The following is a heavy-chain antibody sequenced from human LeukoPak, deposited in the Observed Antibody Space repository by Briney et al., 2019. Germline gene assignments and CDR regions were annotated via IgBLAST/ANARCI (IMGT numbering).Heavy chain of an antibody. V-gene: IGHV3-33*06. CDR2: IWSDGSNK. Sequence: GESLRLSCAAPGFTFNHFGMHWVRQAPGKGLEWVAVIWSDGSNKFYAYSVRGGFTISRDDSSKTVYLQMDRMAAEDTAIYYCAKDDQRGFDYSNSLEYWGQGALVTVSS. J-gene: IGHJ4*02. CDR1: GFTFNHFG. D-gene: IGHD4-11*01. CDR3: AKDDQRGFDYSNSLEY.